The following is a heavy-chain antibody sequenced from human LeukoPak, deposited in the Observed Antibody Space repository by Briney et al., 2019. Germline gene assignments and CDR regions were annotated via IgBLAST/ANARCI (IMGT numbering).Heavy chain of an antibody. CDR2: INYSGST. CDR1: GGSMSSGGYY. D-gene: IGHD3-10*01. Sequence: SETLSLTCTVSGGSMSSGGYYWSWIRQHPGQGLEWIGNINYSGSTYYNPSLKSRVTISVDTSKNQFSLNLSFATAADTAVYYCAGDILGGSGSGSMDVWGQGTTVTVSS. CDR3: AGDILGGSGSGSMDV. V-gene: IGHV4-31*03. J-gene: IGHJ6*02.